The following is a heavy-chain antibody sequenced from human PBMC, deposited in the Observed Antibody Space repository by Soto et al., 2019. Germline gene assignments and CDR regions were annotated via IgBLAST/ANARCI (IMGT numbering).Heavy chain of an antibody. CDR2: ISGSGGST. V-gene: IGHV3-23*01. Sequence: GGSLRLSCAASGFTFSSYAMSWVRQAPGKGLEWVSAISGSGGSTYYADSVKGRFTISRDNSKNTLYLQMNSLRADDTAVYYCAKNQDVEYYFDYWGQGTLVTVSS. CDR3: AKNQDVEYYFDY. D-gene: IGHD3-16*01. CDR1: GFTFSSYA. J-gene: IGHJ4*02.